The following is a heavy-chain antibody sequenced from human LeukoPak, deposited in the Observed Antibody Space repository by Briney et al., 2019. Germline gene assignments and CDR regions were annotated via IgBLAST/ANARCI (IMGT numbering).Heavy chain of an antibody. J-gene: IGHJ1*01. D-gene: IGHD3-22*01. CDR3: AKGYYDSTAYYHGEYLQD. CDR2: ISSSSTYI. V-gene: IGHV3-21*04. Sequence: GGSLRLSCAASGFIFSSYSMNWVRQAPGKGLEWVSSISSSSTYIYYADFVKGRFTISRDNSKNTVYLQMNSLRAEDTAVYYCAKGYYDSTAYYHGEYLQDWGQGTLVTVPS. CDR1: GFIFSSYS.